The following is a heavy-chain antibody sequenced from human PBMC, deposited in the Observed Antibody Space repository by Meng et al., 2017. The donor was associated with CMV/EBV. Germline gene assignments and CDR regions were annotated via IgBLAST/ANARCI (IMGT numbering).Heavy chain of an antibody. CDR1: GFTFSDYY. Sequence: GESLKISCAASGFTFSDYYMSWIRQAPGKGLEWVSYISSSGSTIYYADSVKGRFTISRDNAKNSLYPQMNSLRAEDTAVYYCARDWEFAPPDHWGQGTLVTVSS. J-gene: IGHJ5*02. CDR2: ISSSGSTI. D-gene: IGHD1-26*01. V-gene: IGHV3-11*01. CDR3: ARDWEFAPPDH.